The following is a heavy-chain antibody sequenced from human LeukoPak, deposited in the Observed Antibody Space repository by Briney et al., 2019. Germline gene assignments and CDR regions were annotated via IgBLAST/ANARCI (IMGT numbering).Heavy chain of an antibody. V-gene: IGHV3-23*01. CDR1: GFTFSSYA. D-gene: IGHD6-19*01. Sequence: PGGSLRLSCVTSGFTFSSYAMNWVRQAPGKGLECVSGISSSGRNTYYAVSVKGRFTISRDNSKNTVYLQMNNLRAEDTAVYYCAKPSSGWTSLDPWGQGTLVTVSS. CDR3: AKPSSGWTSLDP. J-gene: IGHJ5*02. CDR2: ISSSGRNT.